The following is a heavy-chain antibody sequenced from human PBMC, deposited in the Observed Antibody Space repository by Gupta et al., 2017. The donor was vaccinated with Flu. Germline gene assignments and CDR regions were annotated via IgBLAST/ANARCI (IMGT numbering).Heavy chain of an antibody. CDR1: RYG. Sequence: RYGMHWVRQAPGKGLMGVAVMLADGQKKFYADTVRGRVTFYREDTKNTTSWQINYLRGKDTAVYYSVIERGQQEGVDIWGQGTMVTFSS. CDR3: VIERGQQEGVDI. J-gene: IGHJ3*02. CDR2: MLADGQKK. V-gene: IGHV3-33*03. D-gene: IGHD6-13*01.